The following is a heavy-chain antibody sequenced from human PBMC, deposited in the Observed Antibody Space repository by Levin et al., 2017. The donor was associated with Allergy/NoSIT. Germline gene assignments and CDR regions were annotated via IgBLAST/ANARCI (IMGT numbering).Heavy chain of an antibody. Sequence: SVKVSCKASGGTFSSYAISWVRQAPGQGLEWMGGIIPIFGTANYAQKFQGRVTITADESTSTAYMELSSLRSEDTAVYYCARAKTAYGDYYYFDYWGQGTLVTVSS. V-gene: IGHV1-69*13. CDR3: ARAKTAYGDYYYFDY. J-gene: IGHJ4*02. D-gene: IGHD4-17*01. CDR1: GGTFSSYA. CDR2: IIPIFGTA.